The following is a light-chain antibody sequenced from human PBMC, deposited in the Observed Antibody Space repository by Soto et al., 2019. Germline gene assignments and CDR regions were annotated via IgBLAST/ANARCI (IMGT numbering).Light chain of an antibody. CDR3: QSCDSSLSGSDV. CDR1: SSNIGAGYD. V-gene: IGLV1-40*01. Sequence: QSVLTQPPSVSGAPGQMVTISCTGSSSNIGAGYDVHWYQQLPGTAPKLLIYGNSNRPSGVPDRFSGSKSGTSASLAIAGLQAEDEADYYCQSCDSSLSGSDVFGTGTKVTVL. J-gene: IGLJ1*01. CDR2: GNS.